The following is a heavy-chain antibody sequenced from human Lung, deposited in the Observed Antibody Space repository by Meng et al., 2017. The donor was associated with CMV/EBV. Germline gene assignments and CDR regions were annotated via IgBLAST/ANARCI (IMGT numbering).Heavy chain of an antibody. Sequence: SXXVSXXASGYTFTAYYIHWVRQAPGLGLEWMGWINPNSGGTKYAQKFQARVSMTRDTAISTAYMELRRLRYDDTAVYYCGLYCSGGGCPYSRFDPWCQGTLVTVSS. CDR3: GLYCSGGGCPYSRFDP. J-gene: IGHJ5*02. D-gene: IGHD2-15*01. V-gene: IGHV1-2*02. CDR2: INPNSGGT. CDR1: GYTFTAYY.